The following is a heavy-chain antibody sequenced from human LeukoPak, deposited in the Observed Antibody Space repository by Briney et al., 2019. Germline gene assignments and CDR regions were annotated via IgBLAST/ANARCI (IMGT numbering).Heavy chain of an antibody. V-gene: IGHV4-61*01. D-gene: IGHD5-18*01. CDR3: ARGSRGYSYG. CDR1: GGSVSSGSYY. J-gene: IGHJ4*02. Sequence: SETLSLTCTVSGGSVSSGSYYWSWIRQPPGKGLEWIGYIYYSASTNYNPSLKSRVTISVDTSNNQFSLKLSSVTAADTAVYYCARGSRGYSYGWGQGTLVTVSS. CDR2: IYYSAST.